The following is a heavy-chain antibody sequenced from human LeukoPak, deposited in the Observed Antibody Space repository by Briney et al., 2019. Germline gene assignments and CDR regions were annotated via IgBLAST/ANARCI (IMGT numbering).Heavy chain of an antibody. J-gene: IGHJ4*02. V-gene: IGHV4-34*01. CDR1: GGSLSSYS. CDR2: ISHSGST. Sequence: WETLSLTCAVYGGSLSSYSWSWIRQPPGKGLEWIGEISHSGSTNYNPSLKSRVTISVDTSKNQFSLNLSSVTAADTAVYYCARGEVLTSALFWRGGTFDFWGQGTLVTVSS. CDR3: ARGEVLTSALFWRGGTFDF. D-gene: IGHD2-21*02.